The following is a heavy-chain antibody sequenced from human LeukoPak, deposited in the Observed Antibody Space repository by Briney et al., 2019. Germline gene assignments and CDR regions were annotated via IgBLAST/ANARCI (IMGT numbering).Heavy chain of an antibody. V-gene: IGHV4-31*03. J-gene: IGHJ4*02. CDR1: GGSISSGGYY. D-gene: IGHD3-16*01. Sequence: SQTLSLTCTVSGGSISSGGYYWSWIRQHPGRGLEWIGYIYYSGSTYYNPSLKSRVTISVDTSKNQFSLKLSSVTAADTAVYYCARDVRGYYFDYWGQGTLVTVSS. CDR2: IYYSGST. CDR3: ARDVRGYYFDY.